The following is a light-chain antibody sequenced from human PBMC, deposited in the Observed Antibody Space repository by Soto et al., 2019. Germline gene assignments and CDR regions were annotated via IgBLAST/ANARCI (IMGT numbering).Light chain of an antibody. CDR1: QDISNY. V-gene: IGKV1-9*01. CDR2: AAS. Sequence: DIQLTQSPSFLSASVGDRVTITCRASQDISNYLVWYQQKPGKAPKPLIYAASTLQSGVPSRFSGSGSGTEFTLTISSLQPEDFATYYCQQLHSYPLTFGPGTNVDIK. CDR3: QQLHSYPLT. J-gene: IGKJ3*01.